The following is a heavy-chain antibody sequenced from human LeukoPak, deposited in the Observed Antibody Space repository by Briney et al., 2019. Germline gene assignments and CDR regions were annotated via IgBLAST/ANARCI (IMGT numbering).Heavy chain of an antibody. D-gene: IGHD1-1*01. CDR3: AKVEGASKASVY. CDR2: ISGSGGST. Sequence: GGSLRLSCAASGFTVSNNYMTWVRQAPGKGLEWVSSISGSGGSTYYADSVKGRFTISRDNSKNTLYLQMYSLRAEDTAVYYCAKVEGASKASVYWGQGALVTVSS. J-gene: IGHJ4*02. CDR1: GFTVSNNY. V-gene: IGHV3-23*01.